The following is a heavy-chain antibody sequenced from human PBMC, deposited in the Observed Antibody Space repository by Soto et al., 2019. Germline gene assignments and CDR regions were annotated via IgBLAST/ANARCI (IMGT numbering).Heavy chain of an antibody. J-gene: IGHJ4*02. CDR3: AGALAVAATMVDY. D-gene: IGHD6-19*01. CDR2: ISGSSTYI. CDR1: GFTFSTYS. V-gene: IGHV3-21*01. Sequence: GGSLRLSCAASGFTFSTYSIHLVRQAPGKGLEWVSSISGSSTYIYYADSVKGRFTISRDNAKNSLYLQMNSLGAEDTAVYHCAGALAVAATMVDYWGQGTLVTVSS.